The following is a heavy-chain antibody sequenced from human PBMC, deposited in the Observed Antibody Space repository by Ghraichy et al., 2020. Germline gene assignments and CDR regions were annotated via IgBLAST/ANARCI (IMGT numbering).Heavy chain of an antibody. CDR1: GGSISSRIYY. J-gene: IGHJ5*02. Sequence: ESLNISCTVSGGSISSRIYYWGWIRQPPGKGLEWIGTFYYSGSTYYNPSLKSRVTISVDTSKNQFSLKLSSVTAADTAVYYCARLGGDAKKIMITFGGVNLGTWFDPWGQGTLVTVSS. D-gene: IGHD3-16*01. V-gene: IGHV4-39*01. CDR3: ARLGGDAKKIMITFGGVNLGTWFDP. CDR2: FYYSGST.